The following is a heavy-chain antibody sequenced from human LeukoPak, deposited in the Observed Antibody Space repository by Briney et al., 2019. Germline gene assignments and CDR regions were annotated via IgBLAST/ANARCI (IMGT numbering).Heavy chain of an antibody. D-gene: IGHD3-3*01. CDR1: GGSFSGYY. CDR3: ARGGYYDFWSGYKELDY. CDR2: INHSGST. Sequence: PSETLSLTCAVYGGSFSGYYWSWIRQPPGKGLEWIGEINHSGSTNYNPSLKSRVTISVDTSKNQFSLKLSSVTAADTAVYYCARGGYYDFWSGYKELDYWGQGTLVTVSS. V-gene: IGHV4-34*01. J-gene: IGHJ4*02.